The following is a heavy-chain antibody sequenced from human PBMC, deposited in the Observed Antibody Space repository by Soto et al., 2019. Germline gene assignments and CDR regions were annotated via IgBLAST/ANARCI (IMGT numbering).Heavy chain of an antibody. CDR3: ARSGITIFGVVIFFQH. D-gene: IGHD3-3*01. CDR1: GGSISSYY. J-gene: IGHJ1*01. CDR2: IYYSGST. V-gene: IGHV4-59*01. Sequence: SETLSLTCTVSGGSISSYYWSWIRQPPGKGLEWIGYIYYSGSTNYNPSLKSRVTISVDTSKNQFSLKLSSVTAADTAVYYCARSGITIFGVVIFFQHWGQGTLVTVSS.